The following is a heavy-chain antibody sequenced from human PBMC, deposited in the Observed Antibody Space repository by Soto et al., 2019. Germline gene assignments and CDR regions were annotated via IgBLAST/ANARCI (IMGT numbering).Heavy chain of an antibody. D-gene: IGHD3-3*01. V-gene: IGHV1-69*01. J-gene: IGHJ5*02. CDR1: GGTFSSYA. CDR3: ARGLDGYYDFSWFDP. CDR2: IIPILGTA. Sequence: QVQLVQSGAEVKKPGSSVKVSCKASGGTFSSYAISWVRQAPGQGLEWMGGIIPILGTANYAQKFQGRVMITGDASTSTASLELSSVCSEDRDVYYCARGLDGYYDFSWFDPWGQGTLVTVSS.